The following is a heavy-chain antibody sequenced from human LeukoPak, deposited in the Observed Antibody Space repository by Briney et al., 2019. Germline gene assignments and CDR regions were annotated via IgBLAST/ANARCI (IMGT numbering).Heavy chain of an antibody. CDR2: IYYSGST. CDR3: ARTETPYYYDSSGYYPPAVY. Sequence: SETLSLTCTVSGGSISTNTYYWGCIRQPPGKGLEWIGSIYYSGSTYYNPSLKSRVTISVDTSKNQFSLKLNSVTAADMAVYYCARTETPYYYDSSGYYPPAVYWGQGTLVTVSS. CDR1: GGSISTNTYY. V-gene: IGHV4-39*01. J-gene: IGHJ4*02. D-gene: IGHD3-22*01.